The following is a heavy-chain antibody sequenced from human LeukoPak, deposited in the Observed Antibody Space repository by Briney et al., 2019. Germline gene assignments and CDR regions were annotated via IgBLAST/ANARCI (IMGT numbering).Heavy chain of an antibody. CDR3: ARRIPNYDSSGYPDY. V-gene: IGHV1-18*01. D-gene: IGHD3-22*01. Sequence: GASVKVSCKASGYTFTSYGISWVRQAPGQGLEWMGWISAYNGNTNYAQKLQGRVTMTTDTSTSTAYMELRSLGSDDTAVYYCARRIPNYDSSGYPDYWGQGTLVTVSS. CDR1: GYTFTSYG. J-gene: IGHJ4*02. CDR2: ISAYNGNT.